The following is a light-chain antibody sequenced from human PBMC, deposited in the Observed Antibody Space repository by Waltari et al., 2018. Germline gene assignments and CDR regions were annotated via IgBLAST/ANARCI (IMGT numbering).Light chain of an antibody. J-gene: IGLJ2*01. CDR1: KLEDKY. V-gene: IGLV3-1*01. CDR2: QDS. CDR3: QAWDTISDVV. Sequence: YELTQPPSVSVSPGQTVSIPCSGGKLEDKYVCWYQQKTGQSPVLVMHQDSRRPSGIPERFSGCSSGNTATLTISGTQAMDEADYYCQAWDTISDVVFGGGTRLTVL.